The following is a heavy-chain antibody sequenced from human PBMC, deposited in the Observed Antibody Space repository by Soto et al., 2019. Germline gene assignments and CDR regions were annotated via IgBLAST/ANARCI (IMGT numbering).Heavy chain of an antibody. CDR2: ISGSGGST. V-gene: IGHV3-23*01. D-gene: IGHD4-17*01. Sequence: GGSLRLSCAASGFTFSSYAMSWVRQAPGKGLEWVSAISGSGGSTYYADSVKGRFTISRDNSKNTLYLQMNSLRAEDTAVYYCATASAHDYGDYNNWFDPWGQGTLVTVSS. CDR1: GFTFSSYA. J-gene: IGHJ5*02. CDR3: ATASAHDYGDYNNWFDP.